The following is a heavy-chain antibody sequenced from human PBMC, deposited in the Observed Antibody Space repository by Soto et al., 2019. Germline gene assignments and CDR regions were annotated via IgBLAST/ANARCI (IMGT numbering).Heavy chain of an antibody. D-gene: IGHD3-22*01. CDR1: GGSISSGDYY. CDR3: ARYYYVTSGYSNWFDP. CDR2: MSYSGRT. J-gene: IGHJ5*02. V-gene: IGHV4-30-4*01. Sequence: QVQLQESGPGLVKPSETLSLTCTVSGGSISSGDYYWGWIRQPPGKGLEWIGYMSYSGRTYFNPSLKSRNTISXXAXKXLFSLKLSTVSDAATAVYYCARYYYVTSGYSNWFDPWGQGTLVTVSS.